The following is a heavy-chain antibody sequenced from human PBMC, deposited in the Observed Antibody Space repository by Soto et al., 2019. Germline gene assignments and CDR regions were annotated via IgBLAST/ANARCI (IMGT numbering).Heavy chain of an antibody. D-gene: IGHD3-9*01. CDR2: IYWDDDK. CDR1: GFSLSTSGVG. V-gene: IGHV2-5*02. Sequence: QITLKESGPTLVKPTQTLTLTCTFSGFSLSTSGVGVGWIRQPPGKALEWLALIYWDDDKRYSPSLKSRLTITKDSSKNQVVLTMTNMDPVDTATYYCAHSLLIAYYHKGADNWFDPWGQGTLVTVSS. CDR3: AHSLLIAYYHKGADNWFDP. J-gene: IGHJ5*02.